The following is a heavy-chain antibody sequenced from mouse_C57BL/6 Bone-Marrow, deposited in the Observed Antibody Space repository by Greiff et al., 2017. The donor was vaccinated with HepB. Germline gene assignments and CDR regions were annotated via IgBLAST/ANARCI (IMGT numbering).Heavy chain of an antibody. J-gene: IGHJ1*03. CDR3: TRYRYSYWYFDV. V-gene: IGHV1-15*01. CDR2: IDPETGGT. D-gene: IGHD2-14*01. Sequence: QVQLKESGAELVRPGASVTLSCKASGYTFTDYEMHWVKQTPVHGLEWIGAIDPETGGTAYNQKFKGKAILTADKSSSTAYMELRSLTSEDSAVYYCTRYRYSYWYFDVWGTGTTVTVSS. CDR1: GYTFTDYE.